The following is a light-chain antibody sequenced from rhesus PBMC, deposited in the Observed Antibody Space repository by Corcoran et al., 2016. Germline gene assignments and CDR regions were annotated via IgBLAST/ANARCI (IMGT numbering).Light chain of an antibody. Sequence: QSAPTQPPSVSGSPGQSVTISCTGTSSDIGGYNYVSWYQQHPGKAPKFMIYGVSNRPSGVSDHFSGTRSGNTASLTISGLQAEDEADYYCGSYTTNNTFIFGGGTRLTVL. CDR2: GVS. V-gene: IGLV2S7*01. J-gene: IGLJ1*01. CDR3: GSYTTNNTFI. CDR1: SSDIGGYNY.